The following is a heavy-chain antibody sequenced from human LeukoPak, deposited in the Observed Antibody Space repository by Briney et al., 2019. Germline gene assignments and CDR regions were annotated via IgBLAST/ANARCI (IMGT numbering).Heavy chain of an antibody. V-gene: IGHV4-39*07. CDR2: LYYSGTT. Sequence: SETLSLTCSVSGDSISSGNYYWGWIRQPPGKGLEWIGNLYYSGTTYYNPSLKSRVTISVDTSKNQFSLKLSSVTAADTAVYYCARDRRDFWSGRVNWFDPWGQGTLVTVSS. CDR3: ARDRRDFWSGRVNWFDP. D-gene: IGHD3-3*01. CDR1: GDSISSGNYY. J-gene: IGHJ5*02.